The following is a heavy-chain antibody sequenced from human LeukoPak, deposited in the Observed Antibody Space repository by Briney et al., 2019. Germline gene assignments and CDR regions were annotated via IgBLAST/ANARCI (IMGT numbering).Heavy chain of an antibody. CDR1: GYTFTGYY. CDR3: ATATRCGGDCYIFDY. CDR2: INPNSGGT. V-gene: IGHV1-2*02. Sequence: GASVKVSCKASGYTFTGYYMHWVRQAPGQGLEWMGWINPNSGGTNYAQKFQGRVTMTEDTSTDTAYMELSSLRSEDTAVYYCATATRCGGDCYIFDYWGQGTLVTVSS. D-gene: IGHD2-21*02. J-gene: IGHJ4*02.